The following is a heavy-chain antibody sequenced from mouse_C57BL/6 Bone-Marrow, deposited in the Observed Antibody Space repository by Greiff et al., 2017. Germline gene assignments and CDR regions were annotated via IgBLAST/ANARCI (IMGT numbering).Heavy chain of an antibody. CDR3: ARKGITTVVAPYYYAMDY. V-gene: IGHV2-2*01. J-gene: IGHJ4*01. CDR2: IWSGGST. Sequence: QVQLKQSGPGLVQPSQSLSITCTVSGFSLTSYGVHWVRQSPGKGLEWLGVIWSGGSTDYNAAFISRLSISKDNSTSQVFFKMNSLQADDTAIYYCARKGITTVVAPYYYAMDYWGQGTSVTVSS. D-gene: IGHD1-1*01. CDR1: GFSLTSYG.